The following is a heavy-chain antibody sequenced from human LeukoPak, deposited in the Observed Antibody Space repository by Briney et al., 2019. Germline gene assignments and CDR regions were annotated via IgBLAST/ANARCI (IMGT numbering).Heavy chain of an antibody. J-gene: IGHJ3*02. D-gene: IGHD3-10*01. CDR3: ARAGKIMITMVRGALASSDGFDI. Sequence: GASVKVSCKASGYTFTGYYIHWVRQAPGQGLEWMGMINPNSGGTKYAQKFQDRVTMTRDTSISTAYMELSRLRSDDTAVYYCARAGKIMITMVRGALASSDGFDIWGQGKMVTVSS. CDR2: INPNSGGT. CDR1: GYTFTGYY. V-gene: IGHV1-2*02.